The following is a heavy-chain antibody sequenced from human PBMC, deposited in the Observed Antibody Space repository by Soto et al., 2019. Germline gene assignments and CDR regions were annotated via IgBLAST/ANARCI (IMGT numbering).Heavy chain of an antibody. Sequence: SETLSLTCAVSSGSISSSNWWSWVRQPPGKGLEWIGEIYYSGRTNYNPSLKSRVTISVDTSKNQFSLKRSSVTAAYTAVYYCARLNEGGYYFDYWGQGTLVTVSS. D-gene: IGHD1-1*01. CDR1: SGSISSSNW. V-gene: IGHV4-4*02. CDR3: ARLNEGGYYFDY. J-gene: IGHJ4*02. CDR2: IYYSGRT.